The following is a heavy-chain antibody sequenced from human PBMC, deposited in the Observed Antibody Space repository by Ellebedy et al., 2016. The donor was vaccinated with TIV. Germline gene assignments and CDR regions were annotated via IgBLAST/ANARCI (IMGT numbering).Heavy chain of an antibody. J-gene: IGHJ4*02. CDR2: LSGSGGST. CDR1: GFSVINYG. V-gene: IGHV3-23*01. CDR3: ARSNDGYSHGWAY. Sequence: GESLKISCAVSGFSVINYGMSWVRQAPGKGLEWVSSLSGSGGSTYYADSVKGRFTISRDNSKNTLYLQMNSLRAEDTAVYHCARSNDGYSHGWAYWGQGTVVTVSS. D-gene: IGHD5-24*01.